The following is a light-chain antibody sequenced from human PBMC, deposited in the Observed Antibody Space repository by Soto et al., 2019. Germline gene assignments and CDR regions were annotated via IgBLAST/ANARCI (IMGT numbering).Light chain of an antibody. Sequence: DLQMTQSPSTLSASVGDRVTITCRASQTISSWLAWYQQKPGKAPKLLISAASSLESGVPSRFSGSGSGTEFTLTISSLQPDDFATYYCQHYKSSSTSGQGTRVEIK. V-gene: IGKV1-5*01. J-gene: IGKJ1*01. CDR2: AAS. CDR3: QHYKSSST. CDR1: QTISSW.